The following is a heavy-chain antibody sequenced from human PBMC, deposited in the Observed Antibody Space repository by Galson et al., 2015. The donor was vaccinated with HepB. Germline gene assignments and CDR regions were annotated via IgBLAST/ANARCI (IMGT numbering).Heavy chain of an antibody. Sequence: SVKVSCKASGYTFTSYYMHWVRQAPGQGLEWMGIINPSGGSTSYAQKFQGRVTMTRDTSTSTVYMELSSLRSEDTAVYYCARDLGYSSGWPAPEGDYWGQGTLVTVSS. D-gene: IGHD6-19*01. CDR1: GYTFTSYY. V-gene: IGHV1-46*01. CDR3: ARDLGYSSGWPAPEGDY. J-gene: IGHJ4*02. CDR2: INPSGGST.